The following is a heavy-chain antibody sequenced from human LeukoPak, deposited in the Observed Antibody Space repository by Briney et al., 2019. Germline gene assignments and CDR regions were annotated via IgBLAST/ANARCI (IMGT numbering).Heavy chain of an antibody. CDR1: GVSTTNSIYY. CDR2: VHNVGST. Sequence: SETLSLTCTVFGVSTTNSIYYWAWIRQSPGKGLEWIGSVHNVGSTYYNLSLRSRVTMSIDTSKNQFSLRLNSVTAADTAVYYCARHAEYNSGWHFYLDHWGQGILVTVSS. D-gene: IGHD6-19*01. J-gene: IGHJ4*02. V-gene: IGHV4-39*01. CDR3: ARHAEYNSGWHFYLDH.